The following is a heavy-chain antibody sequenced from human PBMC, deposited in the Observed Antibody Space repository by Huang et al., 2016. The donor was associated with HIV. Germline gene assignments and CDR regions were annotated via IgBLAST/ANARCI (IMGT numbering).Heavy chain of an antibody. CDR3: ARDYGGNTGIDS. Sequence: QVHLQESGPGLVKPSQTLSLTCTVSGGSISSAGYYWTWIRQPPGKGLEYIGHIYYTGSTFDNPSLKSRLTVSVDTSKNQFSLKLSSVTAADTAVYFCARDYGGNTGIDSWGQGTLVTVSP. J-gene: IGHJ4*02. D-gene: IGHD4-17*01. V-gene: IGHV4-30-4*08. CDR2: IYYTGST. CDR1: GGSISSAGYY.